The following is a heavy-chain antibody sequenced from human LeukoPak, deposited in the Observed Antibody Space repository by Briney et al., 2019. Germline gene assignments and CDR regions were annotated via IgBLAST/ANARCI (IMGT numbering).Heavy chain of an antibody. CDR1: GFTFSTYA. CDR3: AKRGYSDYGKYYFDY. J-gene: IGHJ4*02. V-gene: IGHV3-23*01. Sequence: PGGSLRLSCAASGFTFSTYAMSGVRQAPGKGLEWVSTFGSGGSTYYADYVKGRFTISKDNSKDTLYLQMNSLRAEDTAVYYCAKRGYSDYGKYYFDYWGQGTLVTVSS. CDR2: FGSGGST. D-gene: IGHD5-12*01.